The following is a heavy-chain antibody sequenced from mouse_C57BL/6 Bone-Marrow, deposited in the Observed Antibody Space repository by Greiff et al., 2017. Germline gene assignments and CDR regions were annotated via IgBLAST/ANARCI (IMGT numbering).Heavy chain of an antibody. V-gene: IGHV1-5*01. D-gene: IGHD1-1*01. J-gene: IGHJ2*01. CDR3: TRRVVTDY. CDR2: IYPGNSDT. CDR1: GYTFTSYW. Sequence: VQLKQSGTVLARPGASVKMSCKTSGYTFTSYWMHWVQQRPGQGLEWIGAIYPGNSDTSYNQKFKGKANLTAVTSASTAYMELSSLTTEDSAVYYCTRRVVTDYWGQGTTLTVAS.